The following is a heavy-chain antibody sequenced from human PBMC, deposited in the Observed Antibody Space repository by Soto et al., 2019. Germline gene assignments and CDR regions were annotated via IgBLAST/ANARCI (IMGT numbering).Heavy chain of an antibody. D-gene: IGHD2-15*01. V-gene: IGHV1-69*02. CDR3: VLVVAATSDAFDI. J-gene: IGHJ3*02. CDR1: GGTFSSYT. CDR2: IIPILGIA. Sequence: QVQLVQSGAGVKKPGSSVKVSCKASGGTFSSYTISWVRQAPGQGLEWMGRIIPILGIANYAQKFQGRVTITADKSTSTAYMELSSLSSEDTAVYYCVLVVAATSDAFDIWGQGTMVTVSS.